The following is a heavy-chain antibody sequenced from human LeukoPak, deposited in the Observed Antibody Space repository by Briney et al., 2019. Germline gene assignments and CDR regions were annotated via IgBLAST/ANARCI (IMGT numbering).Heavy chain of an antibody. Sequence: SETLSLTCTVSGGSISSYYWSWIRQPPGKGLEWVGYIYYSGSTNYNPSLKSRVTISVDTSENQFSLKLSSVTAADTAVYYCARHSYYGSGSYYNGPMGYWGQGTLVTVSS. CDR3: ARHSYYGSGSYYNGPMGY. CDR1: GGSISSYY. V-gene: IGHV4-59*08. D-gene: IGHD3-10*01. J-gene: IGHJ4*02. CDR2: IYYSGST.